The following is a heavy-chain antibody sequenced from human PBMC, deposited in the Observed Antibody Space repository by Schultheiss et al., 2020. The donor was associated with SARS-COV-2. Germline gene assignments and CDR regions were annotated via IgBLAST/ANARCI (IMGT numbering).Heavy chain of an antibody. Sequence: GGSLRLSCVVSGFTFSSYGMHWVRQAPGKGLEWVAVISYDGSDQYYADSVKGRFTISRDNSKNTLYLQMNSLRAEDTAVYYCAKIRGCSGGSCYSYYYYAMDVWGQGTTVTVSS. V-gene: IGHV3-30*18. CDR3: AKIRGCSGGSCYSYYYYAMDV. CDR1: GFTFSSYG. J-gene: IGHJ6*02. D-gene: IGHD2-15*01. CDR2: ISYDGSDQ.